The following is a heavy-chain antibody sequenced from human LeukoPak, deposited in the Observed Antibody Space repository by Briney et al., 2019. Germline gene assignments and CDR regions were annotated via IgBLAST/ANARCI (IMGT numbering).Heavy chain of an antibody. V-gene: IGHV4-59*08. CDR2: IYYSGST. J-gene: IGHJ4*02. CDR1: GGSFSGYY. Sequence: KPSETLSLTCAVYGGSFSGYYWSWIRQPPGKGLEWIGYIYYSGSTNYNPSLKSRVTISVDTSKNQFSLKLSSVTAADTAVYYCAGGRSGYYALQCFDYWGQGTLVTVSS. D-gene: IGHD3-3*01. CDR3: AGGRSGYYALQCFDY.